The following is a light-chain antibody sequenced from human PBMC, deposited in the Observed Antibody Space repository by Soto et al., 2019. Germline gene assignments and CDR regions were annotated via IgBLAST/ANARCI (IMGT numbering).Light chain of an antibody. V-gene: IGKV3D-20*02. CDR3: QQRSNWPIT. CDR1: QTVGSNY. J-gene: IGKJ5*01. Sequence: SVLTRSPVTLSLSPGQRATLSCRASQTVGSNYLAWYQQKPGQAPRVLIHGASSRATGIPDRFNGSGSGTDFTLTISSLEPEDFAVYYCQQRSNWPITFGQGTRLEIK. CDR2: GAS.